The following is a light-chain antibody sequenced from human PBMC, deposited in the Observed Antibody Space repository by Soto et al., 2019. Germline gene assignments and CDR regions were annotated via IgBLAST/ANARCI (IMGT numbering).Light chain of an antibody. CDR1: SSNIGAGYD. J-gene: IGLJ1*01. CDR3: QSYDSSLSGYV. CDR2: GDS. Sequence: SVLTQPPSVSGAPGQRVTISCTGSSSNIGAGYDVHWYQQLPGTAPKLLIYGDSNRPSGIPDRFSGSNSGTSATLAITGLQAEDEADYYCQSYDSSLSGYVFGTGTKLTVL. V-gene: IGLV1-40*01.